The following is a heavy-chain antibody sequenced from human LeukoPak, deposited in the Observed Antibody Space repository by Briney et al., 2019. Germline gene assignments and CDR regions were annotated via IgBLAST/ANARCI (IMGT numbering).Heavy chain of an antibody. J-gene: IGHJ4*02. CDR1: GFTFSNYW. D-gene: IGHD6-13*01. V-gene: IGHV3-74*01. Sequence: GGSLRLSCAVSGFTFSNYWLHWLRQAPGKGLVWVSRINTDGSSTTYADSVQGRFTISRDNAKNTLYLQMNSLRAEDMAVYYCARGKQDFDYWGQGTLVTVSS. CDR2: INTDGSST. CDR3: ARGKQDFDY.